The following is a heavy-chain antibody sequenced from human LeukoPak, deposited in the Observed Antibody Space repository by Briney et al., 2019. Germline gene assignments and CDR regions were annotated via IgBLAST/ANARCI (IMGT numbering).Heavy chain of an antibody. CDR2: INPNSGGT. V-gene: IGHV1-2*02. CDR1: GYTFTGYY. CDR3: ARGLLWFGEDPAIDY. J-gene: IGHJ4*02. Sequence: ASVKVSCKASGYTFTGYYMHWVRQAPGQGLEWMGWINPNSGGTNYAQEFQGRVTMTRDTSISTAYMELSSLRSDDTAVYYCARGLLWFGEDPAIDYWGQGTLVTVSS. D-gene: IGHD3-10*01.